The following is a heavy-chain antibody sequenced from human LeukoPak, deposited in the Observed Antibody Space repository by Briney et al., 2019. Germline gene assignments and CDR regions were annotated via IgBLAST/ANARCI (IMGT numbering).Heavy chain of an antibody. CDR3: SVSLNS. V-gene: IGHV3-7*01. CDR1: GFTFSSYG. D-gene: IGHD1-26*01. CDR2: INQDGSEK. Sequence: GGSLRLSCAASGFTFSSYGMDWVRQAPGKGLEWVANINQDGSEKYYVDSVKGRFTISRDNAKNSVFLQMDSLRVEDTAVYYCSVSLNSWGQGTLVTVSS. J-gene: IGHJ4*02.